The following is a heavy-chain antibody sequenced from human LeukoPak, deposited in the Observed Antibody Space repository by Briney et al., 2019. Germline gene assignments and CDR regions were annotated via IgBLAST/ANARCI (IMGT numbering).Heavy chain of an antibody. J-gene: IGHJ3*02. Sequence: SETLSLTCTVSGDSISSGDYYWSWIRQPAGKELEWIGRISSSGSTNYNPSLKSRVTISVDTSKNQFSLKLSSVTAADTAVYFYARGPYSYDSSGAFDIWGQGTMVTVSS. CDR1: GDSISSGDYY. CDR2: ISSSGST. D-gene: IGHD3-22*01. V-gene: IGHV4-61*02. CDR3: ARGPYSYDSSGAFDI.